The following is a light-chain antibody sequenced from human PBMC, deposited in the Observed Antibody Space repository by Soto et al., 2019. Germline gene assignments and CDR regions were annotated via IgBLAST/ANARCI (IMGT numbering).Light chain of an antibody. Sequence: DIQMTQSPSYMSASVGDTVTITCRASQGISSWFAWYQQKPGKAPKLLIYAASTLQTGVPSRFSGSESGTDFTLTISSLQPEDFATYYCQQVNNYPLTVGGGTKVDIK. CDR1: QGISSW. CDR2: AAS. V-gene: IGKV1-12*01. CDR3: QQVNNYPLT. J-gene: IGKJ4*01.